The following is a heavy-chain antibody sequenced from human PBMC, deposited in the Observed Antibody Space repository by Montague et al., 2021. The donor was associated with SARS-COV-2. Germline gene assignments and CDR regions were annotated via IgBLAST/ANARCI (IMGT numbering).Heavy chain of an antibody. CDR1: GGSISTGSYY. D-gene: IGHD2-15*01. Sequence: TLSLTCTVSGGSISTGSYYWSWIRQPAGKGLEWIGRFYTTGSTNYNPSLKSRVTISVDTSKNQFSLKLSSVTAADAAVYYCARGDVVVVAANDYYYGMDVWGQGTTVTVSS. CDR2: FYTTGST. V-gene: IGHV4-61*02. CDR3: ARGDVVVVAANDYYYGMDV. J-gene: IGHJ6*02.